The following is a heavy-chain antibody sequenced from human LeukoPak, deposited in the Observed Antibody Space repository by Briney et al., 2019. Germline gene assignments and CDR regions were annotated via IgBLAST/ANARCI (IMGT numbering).Heavy chain of an antibody. CDR2: IIPILGIA. CDR1: GGTFSSYV. Sequence: GASVKVSCKASGGTFSSYVINWVRQAPGQGLEWMGRIIPILGIANYAQKFQGRVTITADKSTSTAYMELSSLRSEDTAVYYCARETILTGHDAFDIWGQGTMVTVSS. CDR3: ARETILTGHDAFDI. J-gene: IGHJ3*02. D-gene: IGHD3-9*01. V-gene: IGHV1-69*04.